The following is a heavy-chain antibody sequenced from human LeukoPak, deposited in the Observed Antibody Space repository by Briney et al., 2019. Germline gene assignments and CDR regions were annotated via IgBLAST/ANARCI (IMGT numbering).Heavy chain of an antibody. V-gene: IGHV3-7*03. CDR3: TRAEWSNWYFDL. D-gene: IGHD3-3*01. CDR2: IKQDGSEK. Sequence: GGSLRLSCAASGFTFSTYWMNWVRQAPGRGLEWVANIKQDGSEKYYVDSVKGRFTLSRDSAKNSLYLQMNSLRAEDTAVYYCTRAEWSNWYFDLWGRGTLVTVSS. CDR1: GFTFSTYW. J-gene: IGHJ2*01.